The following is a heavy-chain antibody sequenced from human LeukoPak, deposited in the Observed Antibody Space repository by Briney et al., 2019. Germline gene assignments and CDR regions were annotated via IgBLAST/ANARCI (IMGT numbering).Heavy chain of an antibody. Sequence: GGSLRLSCAASGFTFSSYAMSWVRQAPGKGLEWVSTISGSGGSTYYADSVKGRFTISRDNSRNTLYLQMNSLRPEDTAVYYCAKAIWVAATSSWFCLDYWGQGTLVTVSS. CDR2: ISGSGGST. D-gene: IGHD3-10*01. J-gene: IGHJ4*02. CDR1: GFTFSSYA. CDR3: AKAIWVAATSSWFCLDY. V-gene: IGHV3-23*01.